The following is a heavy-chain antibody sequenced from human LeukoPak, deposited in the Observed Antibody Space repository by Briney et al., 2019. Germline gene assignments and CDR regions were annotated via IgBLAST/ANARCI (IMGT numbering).Heavy chain of an antibody. D-gene: IGHD5-18*01. J-gene: IGHJ5*02. V-gene: IGHV4-34*01. CDR3: ARERGYASWFDP. Sequence: SETLSLTCAVYGGSFSGYYWSWIRQPPGKGLEWIGEINHSGSTNYNPSLKSRVTISVDTSKNQFSLKLSSVTAADTAVYYCARERGYASWFDPWGQGTLVTVSS. CDR2: INHSGST. CDR1: GGSFSGYY.